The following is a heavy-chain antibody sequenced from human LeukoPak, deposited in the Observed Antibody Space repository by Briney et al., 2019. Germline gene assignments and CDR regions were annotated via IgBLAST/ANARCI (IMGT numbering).Heavy chain of an antibody. J-gene: IGHJ6*02. CDR2: IYYSGST. CDR1: GGSISSYC. CDR3: ARGGPLYYYYGMDV. Sequence: SETLSLTCTVSGGSISSYCWSWLRQPPGKGLEWIGYIYYSGSTNYNPSLTSRVTISVDTSKNQFSLKLSSVTAADTAVYYCARGGPLYYYYGMDVWGQGTTVTVSS. V-gene: IGHV4-59*01.